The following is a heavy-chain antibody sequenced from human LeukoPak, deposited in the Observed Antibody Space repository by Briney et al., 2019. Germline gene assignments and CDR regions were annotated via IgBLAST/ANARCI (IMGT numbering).Heavy chain of an antibody. D-gene: IGHD1-26*01. CDR3: ARVIGWDEPFDI. Sequence: PGGSLRLSCAASGFTFSSYWMHWVRQAPGKGLAWVSRINTDGSSTNYADSVKGRFTVSRDNAKNTLYLQMNSLRAEDTAVYYCARVIGWDEPFDIWGQGTMVTVSS. J-gene: IGHJ3*02. CDR2: INTDGSST. V-gene: IGHV3-74*01. CDR1: GFTFSSYW.